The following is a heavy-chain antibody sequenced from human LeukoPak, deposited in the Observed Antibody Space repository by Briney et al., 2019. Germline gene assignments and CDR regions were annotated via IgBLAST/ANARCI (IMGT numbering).Heavy chain of an antibody. J-gene: IGHJ4*02. Sequence: PGGSLRLSCSASGFTFSSYAMHWVRQAPGKGLEYVSAIRSSGGGTYYADSVKGRFTISRDNSKNTLYLQMNSLRAEDTAVYYCAKEGFDSWGQGTLVTVSS. V-gene: IGHV3-64*04. CDR3: AKEGFDS. CDR2: IRSSGGGT. CDR1: GFTFSSYA.